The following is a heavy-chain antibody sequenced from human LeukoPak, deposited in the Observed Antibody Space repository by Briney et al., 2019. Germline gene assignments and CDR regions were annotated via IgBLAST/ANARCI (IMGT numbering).Heavy chain of an antibody. CDR3: ARDGGYCSGGSCYKYYYYYGMDV. Sequence: SVKVSCKASGGTFSSYAISWVRQAPGQGLEWMGGIIPIFSTANYAQKFQGRVTITADESTSTAYMELSSLRSEDTAEYYCARDGGYCSGGSCYKYYYYYGMDVWGQGTTVTVSS. D-gene: IGHD2-15*01. J-gene: IGHJ6*02. CDR1: GGTFSSYA. V-gene: IGHV1-69*13. CDR2: IIPIFSTA.